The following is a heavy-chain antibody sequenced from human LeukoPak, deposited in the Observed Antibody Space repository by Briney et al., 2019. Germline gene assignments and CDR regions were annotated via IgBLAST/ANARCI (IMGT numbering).Heavy chain of an antibody. D-gene: IGHD5-18*01. CDR1: GFTFSTYW. Sequence: PGGSLRLSCAASGFTFSTYWMSWVRQAPGKGLEWVANINQDESEKYYVDSVKGRFAISRDDAKNSLYLQMNSLRAEDTAVYYCATIQLWKFEYWGQGVLVTVSS. CDR2: INQDESEK. V-gene: IGHV3-7*01. J-gene: IGHJ4*02. CDR3: ATIQLWKFEY.